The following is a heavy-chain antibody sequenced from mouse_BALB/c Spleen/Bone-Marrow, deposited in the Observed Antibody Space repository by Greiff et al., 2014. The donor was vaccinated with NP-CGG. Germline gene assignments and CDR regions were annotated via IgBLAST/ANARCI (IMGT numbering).Heavy chain of an antibody. J-gene: IGHJ1*01. Sequence: VQLKESGGGLVQPGGSLRLSYATSGFTFTDYYMSWVRQPPGKALEWLGFIRNKANGYTTEYSASVKGRFTISRDNSQSILYLQMNTLRAEDSATYYCAREGVYYGNPYWYFDVWGAGTTVTVSS. D-gene: IGHD2-1*01. CDR2: IRNKANGYTT. V-gene: IGHV7-3*02. CDR3: AREGVYYGNPYWYFDV. CDR1: GFTFTDYY.